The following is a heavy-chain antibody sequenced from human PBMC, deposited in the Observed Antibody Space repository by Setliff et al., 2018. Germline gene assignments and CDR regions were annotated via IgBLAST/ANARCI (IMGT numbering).Heavy chain of an antibody. D-gene: IGHD6-19*01. CDR2: INPNSGGLT. V-gene: IGHV1-46*01. CDR3: ARDFLGQWGGKGGLDY. J-gene: IGHJ4*02. CDR1: GYTFTGYY. Sequence: ASVKVSCKASGYTFTGYYMHWVRQAPGQGLEWMGRINPNSGGLTRYAQKFQGRVTMTRDTSTSTVYVELSSLRSEDTAVYYCARDFLGQWGGKGGLDYWGQGTLVTVSS.